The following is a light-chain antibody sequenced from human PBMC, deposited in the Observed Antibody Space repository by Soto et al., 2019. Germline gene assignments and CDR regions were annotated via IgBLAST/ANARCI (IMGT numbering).Light chain of an antibody. CDR3: QQYGSSPWT. J-gene: IGKJ1*01. CDR2: DAS. CDR1: QSISSW. V-gene: IGKV1-5*01. Sequence: DIQMTQSPSTLSASVGDRVTITCRASQSISSWLAWYQQKPGKAPNLLIFDASTLESGVPSRFSGSGSGTDFTLTISRLEPEDFAVYYCQQYGSSPWTFGQGTKVDIK.